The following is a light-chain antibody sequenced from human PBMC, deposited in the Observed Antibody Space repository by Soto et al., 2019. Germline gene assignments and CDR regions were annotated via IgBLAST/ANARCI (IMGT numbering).Light chain of an antibody. Sequence: QSALTQPASVSGSPGQSITISCTGTTSDVGSYNLVSWYQQHPGKAPKLVIHDNRFSGSKSGNTASLTISGLQADDEADYYCCSYAGSLTWVFGGGTKLTVL. V-gene: IGLV2-23*01. CDR3: CSYAGSLTWV. J-gene: IGLJ3*02. CDR1: TSDVGSYNL.